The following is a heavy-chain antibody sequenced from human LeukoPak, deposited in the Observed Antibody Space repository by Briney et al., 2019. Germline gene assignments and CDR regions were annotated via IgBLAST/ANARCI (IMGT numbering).Heavy chain of an antibody. CDR3: ARALGMAVAGSAGY. Sequence: GASVWVSCKASGYTFTGYNIHWVRQAPGQGLEWMGWINPNTGGTTFAQKFQGRVTMTRDTSISTAYMELSSLRSDDTAVYYCARALGMAVAGSAGYWGQGTLVTVSS. D-gene: IGHD6-19*01. CDR2: INPNTGGT. V-gene: IGHV1-2*02. CDR1: GYTFTGYN. J-gene: IGHJ4*02.